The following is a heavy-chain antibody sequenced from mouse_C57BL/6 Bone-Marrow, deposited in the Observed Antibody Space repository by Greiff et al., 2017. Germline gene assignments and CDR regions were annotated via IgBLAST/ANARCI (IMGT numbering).Heavy chain of an antibody. J-gene: IGHJ4*01. V-gene: IGHV1-61*01. CDR1: GYTFTSYW. CDR3: ARDGYYAMDY. Sequence: QVQLQQPGAELVRPGSSVKLSCKASGYTFTSYWMDWVKQRPGQGLEWIGNIYPSDSETHYNQKFKDKATLTVDKSPSTAYMQLSSLTSEDSAVYYCARDGYYAMDYWGQGTSVTVSS. CDR2: IYPSDSET. D-gene: IGHD2-3*01.